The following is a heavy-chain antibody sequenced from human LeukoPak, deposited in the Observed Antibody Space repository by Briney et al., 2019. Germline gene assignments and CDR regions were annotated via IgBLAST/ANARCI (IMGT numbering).Heavy chain of an antibody. J-gene: IGHJ4*02. CDR2: IYTSGST. Sequence: QVQLQESGPGLVKPSQTLSLTCTVSAGSISSGSSYWSWIRPPAGKGLGWIGRIYTSGSTNYNPSLKSRVTMSVDTSKNQFSLKLSSVTAADTAVYYCAREKVLRGSPFDYWGQGTLVTVSS. V-gene: IGHV4-61*02. CDR1: AGSISSGSSY. D-gene: IGHD3-10*01. CDR3: AREKVLRGSPFDY.